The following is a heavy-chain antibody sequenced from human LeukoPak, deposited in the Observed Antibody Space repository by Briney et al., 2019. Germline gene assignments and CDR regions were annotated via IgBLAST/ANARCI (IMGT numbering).Heavy chain of an antibody. Sequence: GASVKVSCKASGYTFSSYGISWVRQAPGQGHEWMGWISAYNGNTNYAQKFQGRVTMTTDTSTYTAYMELRSLGSDDTAVYYCAKFELDFWSGYSYSWFDPWGQGTLVTVSS. J-gene: IGHJ5*02. CDR1: GYTFSSYG. V-gene: IGHV1-18*01. CDR2: ISAYNGNT. CDR3: AKFELDFWSGYSYSWFDP. D-gene: IGHD3-3*01.